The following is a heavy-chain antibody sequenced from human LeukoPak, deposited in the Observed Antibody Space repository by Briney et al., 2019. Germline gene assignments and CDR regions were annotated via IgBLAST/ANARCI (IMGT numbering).Heavy chain of an antibody. V-gene: IGHV4-61*02. CDR2: ITSSGST. J-gene: IGHJ4*02. CDR1: SGSISSGTYY. D-gene: IGHD6-13*01. Sequence: SQTLSLTCTVPSGSISSGTYYWCWIRQPAGRGLEWIGRITSSGSTNYNPSLKNRVTLSVDTPKNHFSLKLSSVTAADTAVYYCARTPRIAAAESFDFWGQGTLVTVSS. CDR3: ARTPRIAAAESFDF.